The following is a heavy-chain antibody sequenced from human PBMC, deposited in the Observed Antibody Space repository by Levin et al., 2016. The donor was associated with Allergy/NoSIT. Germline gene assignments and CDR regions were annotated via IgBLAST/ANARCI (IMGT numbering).Heavy chain of an antibody. CDR2: IYHSGST. J-gene: IGHJ3*02. CDR1: GGSISSSNW. Sequence: SETLSLTCAVSGGSISSSNWWSWVRQPPGKGLEWIGEIYHSGSTNYNPSLKSRVTISVDKSKNQFSLKLSSVTAADTAVYYCARHFWARLQGAFDIWGQGTMVTVSS. D-gene: IGHD3-3*02. V-gene: IGHV4-4*02. CDR3: ARHFWARLQGAFDI.